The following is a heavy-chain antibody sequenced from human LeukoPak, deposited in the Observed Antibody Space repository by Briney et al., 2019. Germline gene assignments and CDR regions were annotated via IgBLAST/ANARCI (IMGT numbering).Heavy chain of an antibody. CDR2: ISSSGRTM. V-gene: IGHV3-48*03. D-gene: IGHD1-26*01. J-gene: IGHJ4*02. CDR1: GFIFSSYE. Sequence: GGSLRLSCAASGFIFSSYELSWVRQAPGKGLEWVSYISSSGRTMYYADSVKGRFTVSRDNAKNSLYLQMNSLRAEDTAIYYCARDNYSGSRYFDHWGQGTLVTVSS. CDR3: ARDNYSGSRYFDH.